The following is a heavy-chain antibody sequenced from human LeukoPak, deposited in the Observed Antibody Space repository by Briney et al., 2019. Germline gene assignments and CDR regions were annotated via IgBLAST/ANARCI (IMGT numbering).Heavy chain of an antibody. V-gene: IGHV3-48*02. CDR3: ARDRGHSA. Sequence: TGGSLRLSCAASGFTVSSNYMSWVRQAPGKGLEWVSYISSSGATIYYVDSVKGRFIISRDNAKNSLYLQMNSLRDGDTAIYYCARDRGHSAWGQGTLVTVSS. CDR2: ISSSGATI. D-gene: IGHD1-26*01. CDR1: GFTVSSNY. J-gene: IGHJ5*02.